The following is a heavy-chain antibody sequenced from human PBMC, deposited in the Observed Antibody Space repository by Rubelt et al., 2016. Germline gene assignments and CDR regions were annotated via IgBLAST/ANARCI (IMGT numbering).Heavy chain of an antibody. Sequence: EVQLVESGGGLIQPGGSLRLSCAASGFTFSSFAMSWVRQDPGKGLEWVSGISGSGGSTYYADSVKGRFTISRDKSKNTVFLQMNSLRTEDTAVYYCASAQLGDYYYGMDVWGQGTTVTVSS. D-gene: IGHD6-6*01. CDR2: ISGSGGST. V-gene: IGHV3-23*04. J-gene: IGHJ6*02. CDR1: GFTFSSFA. CDR3: ASAQLGDYYYGMDV.